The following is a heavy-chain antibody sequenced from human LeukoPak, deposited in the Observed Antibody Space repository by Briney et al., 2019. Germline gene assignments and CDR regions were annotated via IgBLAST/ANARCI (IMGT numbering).Heavy chain of an antibody. V-gene: IGHV3-30-3*01. Sequence: PGGSLRLSCAASGFTLSNYGIHWVRQAPGKGLEWVAVVTSDGGIGNYADSVKGRFTVSKDSAKNTVYLQMSSLRAEDTAVYYCARDAVGATVFDYWGQGNLVTVSS. CDR1: GFTLSNYG. CDR3: ARDAVGATVFDY. J-gene: IGHJ4*02. D-gene: IGHD1-26*01. CDR2: VTSDGGIG.